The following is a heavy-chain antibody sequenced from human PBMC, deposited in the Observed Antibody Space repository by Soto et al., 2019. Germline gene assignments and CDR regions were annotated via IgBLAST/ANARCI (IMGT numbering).Heavy chain of an antibody. CDR2: INLGGGGA. V-gene: IGHV1-46*03. CDR1: GYSFTSYY. J-gene: IGHJ4*02. D-gene: IGHD6-6*01. Sequence: QVQLVQSGAEVKKPGASVKVSCKASGYSFTSYYMHWVRQAPGQGLEWMGIINLGGGGAIYAQKFPGRVTMTRDTSTNTVYMELGSLRSEDTAVYYCTRGSQYSSSFDYWGQGTLVPVSS. CDR3: TRGSQYSSSFDY.